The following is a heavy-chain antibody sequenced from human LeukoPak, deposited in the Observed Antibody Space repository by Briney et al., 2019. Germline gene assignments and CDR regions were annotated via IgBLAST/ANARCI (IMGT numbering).Heavy chain of an antibody. CDR3: ARGGYDRDYFDY. D-gene: IGHD5-12*01. CDR1: GYTFTSYD. J-gene: IGHJ4*02. Sequence: ASVKVSCKASGYTFTSYDINWVRQATGQGLEWMGWMNPNSGNTGYAQKFQGRVTMTRNTSISTAYMELSSLRSEDTAVYHCARGGYDRDYFDYWGQGTLVTVSS. CDR2: MNPNSGNT. V-gene: IGHV1-8*01.